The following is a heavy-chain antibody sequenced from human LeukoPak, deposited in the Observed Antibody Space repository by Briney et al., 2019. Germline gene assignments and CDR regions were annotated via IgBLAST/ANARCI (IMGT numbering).Heavy chain of an antibody. J-gene: IGHJ4*02. CDR1: GGSIDKGGYF. CDR2: IFYSGGT. Sequence: ASETLSLTCTVSGGSIDKGGYFWSWIRQHPGKGLEWIGYIFYSGGTYYNPSLMSRLTISIDTSKDQFSLRLSSVTAADTAVYYCARSGVPEIDYWGQGTLVTVSS. D-gene: IGHD1-26*01. V-gene: IGHV4-31*03. CDR3: ARSGVPEIDY.